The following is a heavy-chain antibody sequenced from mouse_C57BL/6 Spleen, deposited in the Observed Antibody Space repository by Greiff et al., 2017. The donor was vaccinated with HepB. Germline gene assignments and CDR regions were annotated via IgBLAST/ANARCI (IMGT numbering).Heavy chain of an antibody. CDR1: GYTFTSYW. CDR2: IQPNIGST. V-gene: IGHV1-64*01. CDR3: ARSDYGSSDWYFDV. J-gene: IGHJ1*03. D-gene: IGHD1-1*01. Sequence: QVQLQPPGAELVKPGASVKLSCKASGYTFTSYWMHWVKQRPGQGLEWIGMIQPNIGSTNYNEKFKSKATLTVDKSSSTAYMQLSSLTSEASAVYYCARSDYGSSDWYFDVWGTGTTVTVSS.